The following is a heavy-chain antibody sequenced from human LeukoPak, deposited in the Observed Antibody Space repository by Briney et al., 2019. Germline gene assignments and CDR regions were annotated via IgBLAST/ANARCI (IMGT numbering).Heavy chain of an antibody. Sequence: SETLSLTCTVSGGSISSSSYYWGWIRQPPGKGLEWIGSIYYSGSTYYNPSLKSRVTISVDTSKNQFSLKLSSVTAADTAVYYCARTYFGSRGFYYYFDYWGQGTLVTVSS. D-gene: IGHD3-22*01. J-gene: IGHJ4*02. CDR1: GGSISSSSYY. V-gene: IGHV4-39*01. CDR2: IYYSGST. CDR3: ARTYFGSRGFYYYFDY.